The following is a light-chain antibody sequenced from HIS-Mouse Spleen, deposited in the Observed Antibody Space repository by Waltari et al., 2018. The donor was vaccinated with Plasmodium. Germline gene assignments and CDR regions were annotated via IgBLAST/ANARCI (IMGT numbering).Light chain of an antibody. J-gene: IGLJ2*01. Sequence: SSVLTQRPSVSVAPGQTARITCGGHNIGRKSVHWYQQQPGQAPVLVVYDDSDRPSGIPERFSGSNSGNTATLTISRVEAGDEADYYCQVWDSSSDPVFGGGTKLTVL. CDR2: DDS. CDR1: NIGRKS. V-gene: IGLV3-21*02. CDR3: QVWDSSSDPV.